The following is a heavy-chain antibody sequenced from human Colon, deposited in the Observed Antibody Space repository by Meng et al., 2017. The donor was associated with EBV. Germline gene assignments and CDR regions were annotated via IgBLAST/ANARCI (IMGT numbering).Heavy chain of an antibody. CDR3: ARGPYCGGDCYWFDP. V-gene: IGHV4-30-2*01. Sequence: QLPLQESDSRRVQPSQSLSLTSAVSGDSISSGDYSWSWIRQPPGQGLEWIGYIYHGGTTYNTSLKSRVTISVDNSKNQFSLRLTSVTAADTAVYYCARGPYCGGDCYWFDPWGQGTLVTVSS. D-gene: IGHD2-21*02. J-gene: IGHJ5*02. CDR1: GDSISSGDYS. CDR2: IYHGGTT.